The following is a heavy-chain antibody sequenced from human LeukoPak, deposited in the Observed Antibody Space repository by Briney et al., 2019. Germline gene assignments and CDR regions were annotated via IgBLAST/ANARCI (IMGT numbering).Heavy chain of an antibody. CDR3: ARDEYSGLYYYMDV. V-gene: IGHV3-48*03. CDR2: ICSTTNYI. J-gene: IGHJ6*03. CDR1: GFSFSSYE. Sequence: PGGSLRLSFAASGFSFSSYEMDSVRQAPGKWLEWVPYICSTTNYIYYADSVKGRFTISRDNAKKSLHLQMNSLRAEDTAVYYCARDEYSGLYYYMDVWGKGTTVTVSS. D-gene: IGHD5-12*01.